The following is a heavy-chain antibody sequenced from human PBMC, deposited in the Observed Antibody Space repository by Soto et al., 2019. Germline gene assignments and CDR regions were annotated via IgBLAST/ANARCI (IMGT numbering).Heavy chain of an antibody. CDR2: ISGSGDTI. Sequence: GSSLRLSCAASGFTFSDSYMTWIRQAPGKGLEWISYISGSGDTIYYADSVKGRFTVSRDNAKNSLYLQMHSLRAEDTAVYDCASDPYYYASEYWGQGTLVTVSS. CDR3: ASDPYYYASEY. CDR1: GFTFSDSY. V-gene: IGHV3-11*01. J-gene: IGHJ4*02. D-gene: IGHD3-10*01.